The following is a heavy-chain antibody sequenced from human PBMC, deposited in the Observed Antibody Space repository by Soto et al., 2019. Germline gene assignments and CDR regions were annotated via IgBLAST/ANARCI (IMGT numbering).Heavy chain of an antibody. V-gene: IGHV3-15*01. CDR1: GITFTYAW. D-gene: IGHD3-3*01. Sequence: EVQLVESGGGLVNPGGSLRLSCAASGITFTYAWITWVRQAPGRGLEWVGRVKSEAGGGTIDYAAPVKGRFTITRADSIRMLYLKMNSLKSEDTAVYYCALIGGLTPNDVFSTWGQGTVVTVSS. J-gene: IGHJ3*02. CDR3: ALIGGLTPNDVFST. CDR2: VKSEAGGGTI.